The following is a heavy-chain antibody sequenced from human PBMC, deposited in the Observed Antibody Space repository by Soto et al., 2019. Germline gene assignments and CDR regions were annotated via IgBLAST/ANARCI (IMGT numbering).Heavy chain of an antibody. V-gene: IGHV5-51*01. J-gene: IGHJ6*04. CDR1: GYSFTSYW. CDR3: ATRGGSGTNKYGSFHMHV. Sequence: PGESLTLSCKGSGYSFTSYWIGWVRQMPGKCLEWMGIIYPGDSDARYGPSVRGQDTIPAGKAITPANLHWSSRNAPDSATDDCATRGGSGTNKYGSFHMHVCGNGTRVTDSP. D-gene: IGHD2-8*01. CDR2: IYPGDSDA.